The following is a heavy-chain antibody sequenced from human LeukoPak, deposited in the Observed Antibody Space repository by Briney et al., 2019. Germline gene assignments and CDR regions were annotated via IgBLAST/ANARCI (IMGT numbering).Heavy chain of an antibody. V-gene: IGHV5-51*01. J-gene: IGHJ5*02. CDR1: GYSFTSYW. D-gene: IGHD2-15*01. CDR2: IYPGDSDT. CDR3: SRQDCSGGSCPTNWFDL. Sequence: GESLKNSCKGSGYSFTSYWTGGVCQIPEKDLEWLGIIYPGDSDTRYSASFQGQGTISADKSISTAYLQWSSLKASDTTMYYCSRQDCSGGSCPTNWFDLWGQGTLVTVSS.